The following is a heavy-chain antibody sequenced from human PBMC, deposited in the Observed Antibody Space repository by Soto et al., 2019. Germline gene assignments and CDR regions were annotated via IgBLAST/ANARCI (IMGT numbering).Heavy chain of an antibody. Sequence: EVQLLESGGGLVQPGGSLRLSCAASGFIFRNYAMSWVRQAPGKGLEWVSAISGSAGSRYYADSVKGRFTISRDNSKNTLYLPMHSLRAEDTAVYYCANGGYTHGQADYWGQGSLVSVSS. CDR3: ANGGYTHGQADY. CDR1: GFIFRNYA. V-gene: IGHV3-23*01. CDR2: ISGSAGSR. J-gene: IGHJ4*02. D-gene: IGHD5-18*01.